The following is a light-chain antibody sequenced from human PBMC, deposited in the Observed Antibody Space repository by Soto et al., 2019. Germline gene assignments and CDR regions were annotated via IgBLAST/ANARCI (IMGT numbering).Light chain of an antibody. CDR1: QSVSSY. V-gene: IGKV3-11*01. J-gene: IGKJ5*01. CDR3: QQRNYWPT. CDR2: DAS. Sequence: EIVLTQSPATLSLSPGERATLSCRASQSVSSYLAWFQQKPGQAPRLLIYDASNRATGIPARFSGSGSGTDFTLTISSLEPEDFAVYYCQQRNYWPTFGQGTRLEIK.